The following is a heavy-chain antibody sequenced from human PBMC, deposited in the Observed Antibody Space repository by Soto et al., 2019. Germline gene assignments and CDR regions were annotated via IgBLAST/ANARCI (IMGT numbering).Heavy chain of an antibody. Sequence: QVQLVESGGGVVQPGRSLRLSCAASGFTFSSYAMHWVRQAPGKGLEWVAVISYDGSNKYYADSVKGRFTISRDNSKNTLYLQMNSLRAEDTAVYYCARVYGSSWSFDYWGQGTLVTVPS. CDR1: GFTFSSYA. D-gene: IGHD6-13*01. J-gene: IGHJ4*02. CDR2: ISYDGSNK. V-gene: IGHV3-30-3*01. CDR3: ARVYGSSWSFDY.